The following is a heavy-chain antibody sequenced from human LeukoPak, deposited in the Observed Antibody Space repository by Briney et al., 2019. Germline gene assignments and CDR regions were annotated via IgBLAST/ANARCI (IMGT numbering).Heavy chain of an antibody. CDR3: ARGLEAAAGLVGAFGI. J-gene: IGHJ3*02. D-gene: IGHD6-13*01. Sequence: GGSLRLSCAASGFTFSSYAMHWVRQAPGKGLEWVALISYDGTNKYYADSVKGRFTISRDNSKNTLYLQMNSLRSEDTAVYYCARGLEAAAGLVGAFGIWGQGTMVTVSS. CDR1: GFTFSSYA. CDR2: ISYDGTNK. V-gene: IGHV3-30*04.